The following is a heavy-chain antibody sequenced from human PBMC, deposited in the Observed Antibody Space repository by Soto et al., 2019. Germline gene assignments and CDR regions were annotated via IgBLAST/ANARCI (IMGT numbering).Heavy chain of an antibody. Sequence: QVPLVQSGAEVKKPGASVKVSCKASGYTFTSYGISWVRQAPGQGLEWRGWISAYNGNTNYAQKVQGRVTMTTDTSTSTAYMELRSLRSDDTAVYHCARIMVYALNKTYYYYCGMDVWGQGTTVTVSS. CDR1: GYTFTSYG. J-gene: IGHJ6*02. V-gene: IGHV1-18*01. CDR3: ARIMVYALNKTYYYYCGMDV. CDR2: ISAYNGNT. D-gene: IGHD2-8*01.